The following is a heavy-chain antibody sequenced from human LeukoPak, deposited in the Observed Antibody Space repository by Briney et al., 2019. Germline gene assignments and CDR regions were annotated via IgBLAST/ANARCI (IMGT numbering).Heavy chain of an antibody. CDR1: GFTFSNYW. V-gene: IGHV3-7*01. CDR2: IKQDGSET. Sequence: GGSLRLSCAASGFTFSNYWMSWVRQAPGKGLEWVANIKQDGSETYYLDSVKGRFTISRDNAKNSLCLQMHNLRVEDTAVYYCARAGHGYSSGWTGGDYWGQGTLVTVSS. CDR3: ARAGHGYSSGWTGGDY. D-gene: IGHD6-19*01. J-gene: IGHJ4*02.